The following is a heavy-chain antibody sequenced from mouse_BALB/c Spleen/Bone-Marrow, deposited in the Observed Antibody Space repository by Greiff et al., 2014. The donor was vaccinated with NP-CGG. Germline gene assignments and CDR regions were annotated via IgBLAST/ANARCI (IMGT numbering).Heavy chain of an antibody. D-gene: IGHD2-2*01. V-gene: IGHV2-6-2*01. CDR1: GFSLTLYG. CDR3: ARHERGYPYAMDY. J-gene: IGHJ4*01. CDR2: IWSYGTT. Sequence: VKLVESGPDLVAPSQSLSITCTVSGFSLTLYGVHWVRQSPGKGLEWLVVIWSYGTTTYNSALKSRLSISKDNSKSQVFLKLNSLQTDDTAMYYCARHERGYPYAMDYWGQGTSVTVSS.